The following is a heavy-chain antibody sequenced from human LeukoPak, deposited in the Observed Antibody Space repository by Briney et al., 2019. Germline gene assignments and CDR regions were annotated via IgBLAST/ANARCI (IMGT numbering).Heavy chain of an antibody. Sequence: PSQTLSLTCTVSGGSISSGSYYWSWIRQPAGKGLEWIGRIYTSGGTNYNPSLKSRVTISADTSKNQFSLKLSSVTAADTAVYYCAREGSSQSNDAFDIWGQGTMVTVSS. CDR2: IYTSGGT. CDR1: GGSISSGSYY. J-gene: IGHJ3*02. V-gene: IGHV4-61*02. D-gene: IGHD6-13*01. CDR3: AREGSSQSNDAFDI.